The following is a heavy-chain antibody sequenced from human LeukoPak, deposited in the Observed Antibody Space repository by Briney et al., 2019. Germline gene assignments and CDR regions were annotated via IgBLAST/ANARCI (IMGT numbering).Heavy chain of an antibody. D-gene: IGHD4-17*01. CDR3: AKTVSSHNVFDI. CDR2: ISGSGGST. V-gene: IGHV3-23*01. J-gene: IGHJ3*02. Sequence: GGSLRLSCGASGFTFSNHVMNWVRRTPGKGLEWVSAISGSGGSTYYADSVKGRITISRDNSKNTLYLQMSSLRAEDTAVYYCAKTVSSHNVFDIRGQGTVVTVSS. CDR1: GFTFSNHV.